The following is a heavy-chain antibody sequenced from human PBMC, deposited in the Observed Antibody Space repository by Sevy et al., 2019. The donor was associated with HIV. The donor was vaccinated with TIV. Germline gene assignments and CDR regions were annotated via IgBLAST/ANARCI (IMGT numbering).Heavy chain of an antibody. CDR2: IYYNGRA. V-gene: IGHV4-61*01. CDR1: GGSVSSGRYY. CDR3: ARGQLLPLFFDY. J-gene: IGHJ4*02. Sequence: SETLSLTCTVSGGSVSSGRYYWSWIRQSPGKGLEWIGYIYYNGRANQNPSLKSRVTMSIDTSKKQFSLNLRSVTAADTAVYYCARGQLLPLFFDYWGQGTLVTVSS. D-gene: IGHD2-2*01.